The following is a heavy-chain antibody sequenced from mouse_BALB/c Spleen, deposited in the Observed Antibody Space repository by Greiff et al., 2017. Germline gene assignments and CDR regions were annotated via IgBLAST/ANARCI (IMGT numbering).Heavy chain of an antibody. D-gene: IGHD2-4*01. CDR3: NTYDYERYFDV. V-gene: IGHV14-4*02. CDR1: GFNIKDYY. Sequence: VHVKQSGAELVRSGASVKLSCTASGFNIKDYYMHWVKQRPEQGLEWIGWIDPENGDTEYAPKFQGKATMTADTSSNTAYLQLSSLTSEDTAVYYCNTYDYERYFDVWGAGTTVTVSS. J-gene: IGHJ1*01. CDR2: IDPENGDT.